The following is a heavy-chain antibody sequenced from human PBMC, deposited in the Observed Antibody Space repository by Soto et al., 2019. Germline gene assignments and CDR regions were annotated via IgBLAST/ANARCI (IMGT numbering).Heavy chain of an antibody. CDR1: GVTFRNYG. CDR3: ARDSVWTFDY. V-gene: IGHV3-33*01. CDR2: IRYDENNK. D-gene: IGHD2-21*01. J-gene: IGHJ4*02. Sequence: QVQLVESGGGVVQPGTSLRLSCAASGVTFRNYGMHWVRQAPGKGLEWVAIIRYDENNKYYADSVKGRFTISRDNSKNTLYLQMNSLRAEDTAVYYCARDSVWTFDYWGQGTLVTVSS.